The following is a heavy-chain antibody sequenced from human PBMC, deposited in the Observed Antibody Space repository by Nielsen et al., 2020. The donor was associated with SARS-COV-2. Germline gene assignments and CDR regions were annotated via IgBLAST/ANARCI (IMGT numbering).Heavy chain of an antibody. CDR2: IYYSGST. CDR3: ARHYYGGRAYYYYYGMDV. CDR1: GGSISSGGYY. Sequence: SETLSLTCAVSGGSISSGGYYWSWIRQHPGKGLEWIGYIYYSGSTYYNPSLKSRVTISVDTSKNQFSLKLSSVTAADTAVYYCARHYYGGRAYYYYYGMDVRGQGTTVTVSS. D-gene: IGHD4-23*01. V-gene: IGHV4-31*11. J-gene: IGHJ6*02.